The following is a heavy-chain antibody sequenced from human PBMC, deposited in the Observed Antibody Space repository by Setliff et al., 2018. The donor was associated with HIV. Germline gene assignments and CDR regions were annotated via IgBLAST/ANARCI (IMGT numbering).Heavy chain of an antibody. CDR2: IYYSGST. CDR1: GGSIWNYY. J-gene: IGHJ5*02. CDR3: ARRHTAFDP. D-gene: IGHD5-18*01. V-gene: IGHV4-39*01. Sequence: PSETLSLTCTVSGGSIWNYYWSWIRQPPGKGLEWIGTIYYSGSTYYNPSLKSRVTISIDTSRNQFSLKLTSVTAADTAMYYCARRHTAFDPWGQGTLVTVSS.